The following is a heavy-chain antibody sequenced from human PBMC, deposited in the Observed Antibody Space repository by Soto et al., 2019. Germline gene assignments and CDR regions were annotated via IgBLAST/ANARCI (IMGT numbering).Heavy chain of an antibody. CDR1: GFDFSSYG. Sequence: GGSLRLSCAASGFDFSSYGMHWVRQTPGRGLEWVAVLGFDGGGRFYADSVRGRFAISRDNSKKILYLQMDSLRVEDTALYYCAREPVGPDYAMDVWGQGTTVTVSS. J-gene: IGHJ6*02. CDR2: LGFDGGGR. CDR3: AREPVGPDYAMDV. D-gene: IGHD1-26*01. V-gene: IGHV3-33*01.